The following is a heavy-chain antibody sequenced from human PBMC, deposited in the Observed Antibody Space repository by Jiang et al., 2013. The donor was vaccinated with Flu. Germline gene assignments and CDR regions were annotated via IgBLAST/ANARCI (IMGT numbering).Heavy chain of an antibody. D-gene: IGHD2-21*02. J-gene: IGHJ4*02. Sequence: GPGLVKPSQTLSLTCTVSGGSISSGSYYWSWIRQPAGKGLEWIGRIYTSGSTNYNPSLKSRVTISVDTSKNQFSLKLSSVTAADTAVYYCARDEGGGDCSLDYWGQGTLVTVSS. CDR2: IYTSGST. V-gene: IGHV4-61*02. CDR3: ARDEGGGDCSLDY. CDR1: GGSISSGSYY.